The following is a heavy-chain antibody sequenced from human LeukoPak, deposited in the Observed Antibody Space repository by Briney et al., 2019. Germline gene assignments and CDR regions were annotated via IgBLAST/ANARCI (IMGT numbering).Heavy chain of an antibody. CDR2: INHSGST. CDR3: ARVGKQWLVLRGWFDP. CDR1: GGSFSGYY. Sequence: SETLSLTCAVSGGSFSGYYWSWIRQPPGKGLEWIGEINHSGSTNYNPSLKSRGTISVDTSKNQISLKLSSVTAADTAVYYCARVGKQWLVLRGWFDPWGQGTLVTVSS. J-gene: IGHJ5*02. D-gene: IGHD6-19*01. V-gene: IGHV4-34*01.